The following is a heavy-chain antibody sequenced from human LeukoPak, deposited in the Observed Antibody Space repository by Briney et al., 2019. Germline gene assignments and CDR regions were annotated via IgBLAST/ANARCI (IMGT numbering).Heavy chain of an antibody. J-gene: IGHJ5*02. CDR2: INPNSGGT. CDR3: VRFLEWLSMFDP. V-gene: IGHV1-2*02. D-gene: IGHD3-3*01. CDR1: GYTFTGYY. Sequence: ASVKVSCKAPGYTFTGYYMHWVRQAPGQGLEWMGWINPNSGGTNYAQKFQGRVTMTRDTSISTAYMELSRLRSDDTAVYYCVRFLEWLSMFDPWGQGTLVTVSS.